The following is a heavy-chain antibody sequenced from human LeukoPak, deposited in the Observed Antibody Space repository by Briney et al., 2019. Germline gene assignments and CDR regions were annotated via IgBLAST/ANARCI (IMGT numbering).Heavy chain of an antibody. CDR2: IIPIFGTA. CDR3: ARGGYNFRHGPPLQY. V-gene: IGHV1-69*13. Sequence: SVKVSCKASGGTFSSYAISWVRQAPGQGLEWMGGIIPIFGTANYAQKFQGRVTITADESTSTAYMELSSLRSEDTAVYYCARGGYNFRHGPPLQYWGQGTLVTVSS. CDR1: GGTFSSYA. J-gene: IGHJ4*02. D-gene: IGHD5-24*01.